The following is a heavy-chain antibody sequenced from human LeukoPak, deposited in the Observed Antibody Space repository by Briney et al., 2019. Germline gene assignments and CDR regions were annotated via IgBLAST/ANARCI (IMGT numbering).Heavy chain of an antibody. CDR1: GGSISSGSYY. Sequence: SQTLSLTCTVSGGSISSGSYYWSWIRQPAGKGLEWIGRIYTSGSTNYNPSLKSRVTISVDTSKNQFSLKLSSVTAADTAVYYCARGTDYYDSRLDYWGQGTLVTVSS. J-gene: IGHJ4*02. D-gene: IGHD3-22*01. CDR2: IYTSGST. V-gene: IGHV4-61*02. CDR3: ARGTDYYDSRLDY.